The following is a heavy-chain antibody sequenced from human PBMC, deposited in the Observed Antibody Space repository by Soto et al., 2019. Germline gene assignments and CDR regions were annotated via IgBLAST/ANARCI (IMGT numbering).Heavy chain of an antibody. J-gene: IGHJ3*02. Sequence: GGSLRLSCAASGFTFSSYTMNWVRQAPGKGLEWVSYISSSSSTIYYADSVKGRFTISRDNSKNTLYLQMSSLRAEDTAVYYCVKWGLFYDILTGYYAKNAFDIWGQGTMVTVSS. CDR3: VKWGLFYDILTGYYAKNAFDI. CDR1: GFTFSSYT. D-gene: IGHD3-9*01. V-gene: IGHV3-48*01. CDR2: ISSSSSTI.